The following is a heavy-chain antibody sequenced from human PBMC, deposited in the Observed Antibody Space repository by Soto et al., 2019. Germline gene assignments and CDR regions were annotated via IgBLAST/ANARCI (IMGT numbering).Heavy chain of an antibody. V-gene: IGHV3-30*18. J-gene: IGHJ4*02. Sequence: GGSLRLSCAASGFTFSSYGIHWVRQAPGKGLEWVAVISYDGSNKYYADSVKGRFTISRDNSKNTLYLQMNSLRAEDTAVYYCEKQEGVGYNYGHFDYWGQGTLVTVSS. CDR1: GFTFSSYG. D-gene: IGHD1-1*01. CDR2: ISYDGSNK. CDR3: EKQEGVGYNYGHFDY.